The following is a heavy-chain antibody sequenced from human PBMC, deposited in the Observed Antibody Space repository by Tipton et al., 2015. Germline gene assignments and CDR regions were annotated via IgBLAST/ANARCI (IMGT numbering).Heavy chain of an antibody. CDR3: ARGQLWFTVAHN. J-gene: IGHJ1*01. CDR2: VYPSGGT. V-gene: IGHV4-38-2*01. D-gene: IGHD5-18*01. CDR1: GYSINNDYY. Sequence: GLVKPSETMSLTCDVSGYSINNDYYWGWIRQAPGKGLEWIGFVYPSGGTYYNPSLKSRVTILVDTTQNQVSLRLTSVTAADTAVYYCARGQLWFTVAHNWGQGSLVSVSS.